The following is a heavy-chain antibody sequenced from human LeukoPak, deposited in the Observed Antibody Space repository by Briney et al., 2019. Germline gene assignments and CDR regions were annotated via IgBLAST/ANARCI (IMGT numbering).Heavy chain of an antibody. D-gene: IGHD5-18*01. V-gene: IGHV3-48*03. CDR3: ARDSYSYGHFDY. CDR2: ISSSGSTI. J-gene: IGHJ4*02. CDR1: GFTFSSYE. Sequence: GGSLRLSCAASGFTFSSYEMNWVRQAPGKGLEWVSYISSSGSTIYYADSVKGRFTIARDNAKNSLYLQMNSLRAEDTAVYYCARDSYSYGHFDYWGQGTLVTVSS.